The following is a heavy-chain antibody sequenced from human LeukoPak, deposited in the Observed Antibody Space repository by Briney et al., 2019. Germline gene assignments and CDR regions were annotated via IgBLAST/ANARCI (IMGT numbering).Heavy chain of an antibody. CDR1: GGSISSYY. J-gene: IGHJ6*02. CDR3: ARDPTSSYGDYGFYCGMDV. V-gene: IGHV4-59*01. D-gene: IGHD4-17*01. CDR2: IYYSGST. Sequence: PSETLSLTCTVSGGSISSYYWSWIRQPPGKGLEWLGFIYYSGSTNYNPSLKSRVTISVDTSKNQFSLKLSSVTAADTAVYYCARDPTSSYGDYGFYCGMDVWGQGTTVTVSS.